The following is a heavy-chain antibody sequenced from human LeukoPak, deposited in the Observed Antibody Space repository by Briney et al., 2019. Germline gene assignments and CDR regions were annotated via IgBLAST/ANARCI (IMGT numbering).Heavy chain of an antibody. Sequence: GGSLRLSCAASGFTFSRHWMHWVRQAPGKGLVWVARINSDGSSTNYADSVKGRFTISRDNVKNTLYLQMNSLRAEDTAVYYCASDTVDTAVGIDYWGQGTLVTVSS. D-gene: IGHD5-18*01. CDR2: INSDGSST. CDR3: ASDTVDTAVGIDY. V-gene: IGHV3-74*01. CDR1: GFTFSRHW. J-gene: IGHJ4*02.